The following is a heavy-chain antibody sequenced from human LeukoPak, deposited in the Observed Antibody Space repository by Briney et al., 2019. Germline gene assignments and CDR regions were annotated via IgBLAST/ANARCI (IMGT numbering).Heavy chain of an antibody. V-gene: IGHV3-7*03. Sequence: GGSLRLSCAASGFTFSSYWMIWVRQAPGKGLEWVANINQDGSARYSVDSVKGRFTISRDNAKNSLYLQMNSLTAEDTAVYYCARGYYGSSGYPIFQHWGQGTLVTVSS. CDR2: INQDGSAR. J-gene: IGHJ1*01. CDR1: GFTFSSYW. CDR3: ARGYYGSSGYPIFQH. D-gene: IGHD3-22*01.